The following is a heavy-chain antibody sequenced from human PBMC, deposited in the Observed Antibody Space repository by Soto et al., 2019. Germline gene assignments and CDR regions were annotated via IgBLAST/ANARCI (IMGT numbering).Heavy chain of an antibody. CDR2: IYYSGST. V-gene: IGHV4-28*01. CDR3: ARTAAGSSYFDY. Sequence: SETLSLTCAVSGYSISSSNWWGWIRQPPGKGLEWIGYIYYSGSTYYNPSLKSRVTISVDTSKNQFPLKLSSVTAADTAVYYCARTAAGSSYFDYWGQGTLVTVSS. J-gene: IGHJ4*02. D-gene: IGHD6-13*01. CDR1: GYSISSSNW.